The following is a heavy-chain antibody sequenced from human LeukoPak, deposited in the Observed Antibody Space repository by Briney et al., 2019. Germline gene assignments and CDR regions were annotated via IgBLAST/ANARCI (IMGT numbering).Heavy chain of an antibody. V-gene: IGHV4-34*01. Sequence: SETLSLTCAVYGGSFSGYYWSWIRQPPGKGLEWIGEINHSGSTNYNPSLKSRVTISVDTSKNRFSLKLSSVTAADTAVYYCARRSNWFDPWGQGTLVTVSS. CDR3: ARRSNWFDP. J-gene: IGHJ5*02. CDR2: INHSGST. CDR1: GGSFSGYY.